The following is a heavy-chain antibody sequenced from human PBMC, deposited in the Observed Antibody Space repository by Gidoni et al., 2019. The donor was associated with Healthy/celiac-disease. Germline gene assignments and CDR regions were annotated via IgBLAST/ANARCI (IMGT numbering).Heavy chain of an antibody. CDR2: SSSSGSTI. V-gene: IGHV3-11*01. CDR1: GFTFIDYY. Sequence: QVQLVESGGGLVKPGGSLRISCAASGFTFIDYYMRWIRQAPGKGLEGVSDSSSSGSTIYYADSVKGRFTISRDNAKNSLYLQMNSLRAEDTAVYYCARDGYSYGFWYFDLWGRGTLVTVSS. D-gene: IGHD5-18*01. CDR3: ARDGYSYGFWYFDL. J-gene: IGHJ2*01.